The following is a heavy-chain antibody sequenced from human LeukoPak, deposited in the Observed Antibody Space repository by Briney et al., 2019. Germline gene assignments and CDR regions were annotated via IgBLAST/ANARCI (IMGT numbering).Heavy chain of an antibody. CDR1: GYTFTSYA. V-gene: IGHV1-3*01. CDR3: ARDPSQDYYYGSGSYYTYFDY. D-gene: IGHD3-10*01. CDR2: INAGNGNT. J-gene: IGHJ4*02. Sequence: ASVKVSCKASGYTFTSYAMHWVRQAPGQRLEWMGWINAGNGNTKYSQKFQGRVTITRDTSASTAYMELSSLRSEDTAVYYCARDPSQDYYYGSGSYYTYFDYWGQGTLVTVSS.